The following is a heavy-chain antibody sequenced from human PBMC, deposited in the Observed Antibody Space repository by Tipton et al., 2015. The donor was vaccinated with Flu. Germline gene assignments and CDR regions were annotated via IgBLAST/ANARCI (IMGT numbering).Heavy chain of an antibody. J-gene: IGHJ4*02. D-gene: IGHD3-10*02. CDR1: GASIRSHY. CDR2: VYYNGNT. CDR3: ARLSYYDVDLKNFYFDY. V-gene: IGHV4-59*11. Sequence: PGLVKPSETLSLTCTVSGASIRSHYWSWIRQPPGKGLEWIGYVYYNGNTKHNPSLKSRVTISVDTSQNQFSLKLSSVTAADTAVYYCARLSYYDVDLKNFYFDYWGQGALVTVSS.